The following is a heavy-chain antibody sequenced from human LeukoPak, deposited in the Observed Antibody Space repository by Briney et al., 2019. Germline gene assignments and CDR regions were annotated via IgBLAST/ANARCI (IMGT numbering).Heavy chain of an antibody. CDR3: ARVTGYVIEDNFDY. J-gene: IGHJ4*02. Sequence: PGGSLRLSCAASRFTFSSYGMHWVRQAPGKGLEWVAYIQYDGSNAQYADSVKGRFSISRDSSKNILYLQMNSLRAEDTAVYYCARVTGYVIEDNFDYWGQGTLVTVSS. V-gene: IGHV3-30*02. CDR1: RFTFSSYG. CDR2: IQYDGSNA. D-gene: IGHD2-15*01.